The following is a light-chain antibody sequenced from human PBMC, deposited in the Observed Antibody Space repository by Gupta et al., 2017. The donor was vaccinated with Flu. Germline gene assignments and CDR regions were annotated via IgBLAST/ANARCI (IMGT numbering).Light chain of an antibody. J-gene: IGLJ3*02. CDR2: EVT. V-gene: IGLV2-8*01. Sequence: QSALTQPPSASGSPGQSVTISCTGTSSDIGSYNYVSWFQQHPAKAPKFMIYEVTKRPSGVPDRFSGSKSGNTDSLTVSGLQADDEADDYCVSYAGDNNGVFGGGTKLTVL. CDR1: SSDIGSYNY. CDR3: VSYAGDNNGV.